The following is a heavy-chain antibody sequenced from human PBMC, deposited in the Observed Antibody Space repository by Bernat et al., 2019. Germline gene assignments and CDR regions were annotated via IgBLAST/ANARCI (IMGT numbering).Heavy chain of an antibody. D-gene: IGHD6-19*01. Sequence: QITLKESGPTLVKPTQTLTLTCTFSGFSLSTSGVGVGWIRQPPGKALEWLALIYWDDDKRYSPSLKSRLTITKDTSKNQVVLTMTNMDPVDTATYYCAHLVRSSSSRSSGWYGYAFDIWGQGTMVTVSS. J-gene: IGHJ3*02. CDR2: IYWDDDK. CDR1: GFSLSTSGVG. CDR3: AHLVRSSSSRSSGWYGYAFDI. V-gene: IGHV2-5*02.